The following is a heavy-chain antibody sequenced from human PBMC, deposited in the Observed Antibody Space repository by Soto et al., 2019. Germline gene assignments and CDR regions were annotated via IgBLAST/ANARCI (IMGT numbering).Heavy chain of an antibody. V-gene: IGHV1-69*08. CDR2: IIPILNLA. CDR3: ARDRQNTGFTSCDF. J-gene: IGHJ4*02. CDR1: GDTFNKYI. D-gene: IGHD3-16*01. Sequence: HLVQSGAEVRKPGSSVKVSCKASGDTFNKYIISWVRQAPGQGLEWMGRIIPILNLANYAQKFQGKVTTTADESTTTVYMELNSLRPEDTAVYYCARDRQNTGFTSCDFWGQGTLVTVSS.